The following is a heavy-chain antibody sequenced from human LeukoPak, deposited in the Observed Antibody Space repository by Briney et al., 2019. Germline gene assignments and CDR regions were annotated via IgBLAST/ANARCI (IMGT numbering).Heavy chain of an antibody. D-gene: IGHD2-2*02. CDR1: GGSISSYY. J-gene: IGHJ4*02. Sequence: PSETLSLTCTVSGGSISSYYWSWIRQPPGKGLEWIGYIYYSGSTNYNPSLKSRVTISVDTSKNQFSLKLSSVTAADTAVYYCARVGIAGYCSSTSCYSGNYWGQGTLVTVSS. CDR2: IYYSGST. V-gene: IGHV4-59*08. CDR3: ARVGIAGYCSSTSCYSGNY.